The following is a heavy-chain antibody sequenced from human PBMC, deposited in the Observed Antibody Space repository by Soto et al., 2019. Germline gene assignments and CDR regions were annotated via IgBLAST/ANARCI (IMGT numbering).Heavy chain of an antibody. CDR1: GFTFSSYA. Sequence: GGSLRLSCAASGFTFSSYAMSWVRQAPGKGLEWVSAISGSGGSTYYADSVKGRFTISRDNSKNTLYLQMNSLRAEDTAVYYCAKERIAARPPRFYYYGMDVWGQGTTVTAP. CDR2: ISGSGGST. D-gene: IGHD6-6*01. J-gene: IGHJ6*02. CDR3: AKERIAARPPRFYYYGMDV. V-gene: IGHV3-23*01.